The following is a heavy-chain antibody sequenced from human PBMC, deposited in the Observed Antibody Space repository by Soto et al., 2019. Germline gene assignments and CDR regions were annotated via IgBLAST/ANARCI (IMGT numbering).Heavy chain of an antibody. J-gene: IGHJ5*01. CDR2: VGGNGDAK. CDR3: AKTGRPGDYYRGFDS. V-gene: IGHV3-23*01. D-gene: IGHD3-22*01. CDR1: GFTFSSYT. Sequence: EVQLLESGGDLVQPGGSLRLSCAASGFTFSSYTMTWVRRAPGKGLEWVSDVGGNGDAKLYADSVKGRFTISRDNSKNTLYLQLERLRAEDTAIYYCAKTGRPGDYYRGFDSWGQGTLATVSS.